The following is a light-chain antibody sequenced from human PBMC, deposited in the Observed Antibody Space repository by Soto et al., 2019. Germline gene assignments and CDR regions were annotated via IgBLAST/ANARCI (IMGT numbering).Light chain of an antibody. CDR3: QQCGSSST. CDR2: GAS. CDR1: QTFSNSF. Sequence: ELVLTQSPGTLSLSPGEIATLSCRASQTFSNSFLSWFQQIPGQAPRLLIYGASMRAAGIPDRFSGSGSGTDFTLTISRLEPEDFAVYYCQQCGSSSTFGQGTRLEIK. V-gene: IGKV3-20*01. J-gene: IGKJ5*01.